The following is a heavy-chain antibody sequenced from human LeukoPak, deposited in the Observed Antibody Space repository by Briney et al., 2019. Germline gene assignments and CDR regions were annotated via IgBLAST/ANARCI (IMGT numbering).Heavy chain of an antibody. CDR3: AKDYWTYDYVSGIDY. V-gene: IGHV3-23*01. CDR2: ISGSGGST. Sequence: GGSLRLSCAASGFTFSSYAMSWVHQAPGKGLEWVSAISGSGGSTYYADSVKGRFTISRDNSKSTLYLQMNSLRAEDTAVYYCAKDYWTYDYVSGIDYWGQGTLVTVSS. J-gene: IGHJ4*02. D-gene: IGHD3-16*01. CDR1: GFTFSSYA.